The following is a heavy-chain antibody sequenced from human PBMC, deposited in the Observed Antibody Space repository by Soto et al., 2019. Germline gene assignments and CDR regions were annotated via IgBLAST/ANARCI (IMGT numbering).Heavy chain of an antibody. Sequence: QVQLQESGPGLVKPSETLSLTCTVSGGSISSYYWSWIRQPPGKGLEWIGYIYYSGSTNYNPSLKSRATISVDTSKNQFSLKLSSVTAADTAVYYCARDFRSSWPYYYYGMDVWGQGTTVTVSS. CDR2: IYYSGST. D-gene: IGHD6-13*01. CDR1: GGSISSYY. J-gene: IGHJ6*02. CDR3: ARDFRSSWPYYYYGMDV. V-gene: IGHV4-59*01.